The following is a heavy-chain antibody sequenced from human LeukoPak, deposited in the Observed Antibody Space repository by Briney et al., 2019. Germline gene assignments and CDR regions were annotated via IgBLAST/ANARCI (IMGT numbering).Heavy chain of an antibody. D-gene: IGHD3-22*01. V-gene: IGHV1-69*05. CDR2: IIPIFGTA. Sequence: SVKVSCKASGGTFSSYAISWVRQAPGQGLEWMGRIIPIFGTANYAQKLQGRVTITTDESTSTAYMELSSLRSEDTAVYYCARGSQDSSGYYYVGFDYWGQGTLVTVSS. CDR1: GGTFSSYA. J-gene: IGHJ4*02. CDR3: ARGSQDSSGYYYVGFDY.